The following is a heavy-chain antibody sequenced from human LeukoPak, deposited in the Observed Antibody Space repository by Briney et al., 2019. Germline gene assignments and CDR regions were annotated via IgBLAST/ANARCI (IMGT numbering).Heavy chain of an antibody. CDR2: ISGSGGST. V-gene: IGHV3-23*01. CDR1: GFTFSSYA. CDR3: ANLKFRVRGPRGVAY. J-gene: IGHJ4*02. D-gene: IGHD3-10*01. Sequence: GGSLRLSCAASGFTFSSYAMNWVRQAPGKGLEWVSAISGSGGSTYYADSVKGRFTISRDNSKNTLYLQMNSLRADDTAIYYCANLKFRVRGPRGVAYWGQGTLVTVSS.